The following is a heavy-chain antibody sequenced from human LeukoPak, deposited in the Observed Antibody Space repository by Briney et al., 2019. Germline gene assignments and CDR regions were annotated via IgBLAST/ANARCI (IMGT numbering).Heavy chain of an antibody. CDR1: GGSISSYY. Sequence: PSETLSLTCTVSGGSISSYYWNWIRQPPGKGPEWIGYIYYTGSTNYNPSLKSRVTISVDTSKNQFSLKLNSVTATDTAVYYCARSGTSRYYFYGMDVWGQGTTVTVSS. CDR3: ARSGTSRYYFYGMDV. V-gene: IGHV4-59*08. D-gene: IGHD1/OR15-1a*01. CDR2: IYYTGST. J-gene: IGHJ6*02.